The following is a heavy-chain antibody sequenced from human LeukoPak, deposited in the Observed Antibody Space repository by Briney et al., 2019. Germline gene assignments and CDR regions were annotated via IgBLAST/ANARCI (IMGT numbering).Heavy chain of an antibody. CDR1: GFTFSSYG. CDR2: IRYDGSNK. D-gene: IGHD1-7*01. CDR3: AKAKETTFAY. Sequence: PGGSLRFSCAASGFTFSSYGMHWVRQAPGKGLEWVAFIRYDGSNKYYADSVKGRFTISRDNSKNTLYLQMNSLRAEDTAVYYCAKAKETTFAYWGQGTLVTVSS. J-gene: IGHJ4*02. V-gene: IGHV3-30*02.